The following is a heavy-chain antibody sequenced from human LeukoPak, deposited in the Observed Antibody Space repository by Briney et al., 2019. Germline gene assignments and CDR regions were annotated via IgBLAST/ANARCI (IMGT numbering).Heavy chain of an antibody. V-gene: IGHV1-3*01. CDR2: INPGNGDT. CDR1: GYTFTNYA. J-gene: IGHJ6*02. D-gene: IGHD2-15*01. Sequence: ASVKVSCKGSGYTFTNYAIHWVRQAPGQSLEWLGWINPGNGDTKYSQDFQGRVTINTDTSAATAYVELSSLTSEDTAVYYCARDRWHCRVNCDSVYYFALDVWGQGTTVTVSS. CDR3: ARDRWHCRVNCDSVYYFALDV.